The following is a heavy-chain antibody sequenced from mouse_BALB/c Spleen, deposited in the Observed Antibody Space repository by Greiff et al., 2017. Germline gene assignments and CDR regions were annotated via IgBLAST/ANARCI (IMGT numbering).Heavy chain of an antibody. Sequence: VQLQQSGAELAKPGASVKMSCKASGYTFTSYWMHWVKQRPGQGLEWIGYINPSTGYTEYNQKFKDKATLTADKSSSTAYMQLSSLTSEDSAVYYCARGGKLDDWGQGTTLTVSS. CDR2: INPSTGYT. D-gene: IGHD2-1*01. J-gene: IGHJ2*01. V-gene: IGHV1-7*01. CDR3: ARGGKLDD. CDR1: GYTFTSYW.